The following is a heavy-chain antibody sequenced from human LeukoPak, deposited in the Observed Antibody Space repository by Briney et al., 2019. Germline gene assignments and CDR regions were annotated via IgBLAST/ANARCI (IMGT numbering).Heavy chain of an antibody. J-gene: IGHJ4*02. V-gene: IGHV3-23*01. CDR2: ISGSGGST. D-gene: IGHD6-13*01. CDR1: GFTFSSYA. CDR3: ASAEGQLAAACPFDY. Sequence: PGGSLRLFCAASGFTFSSYAMSWVRQAPGKGLEWISAISGSGGSTYYADSVKGRFTISRDNSKNTLYLQMNSLRAEDTAVYYCASAEGQLAAACPFDYGGQGTLVSVSS.